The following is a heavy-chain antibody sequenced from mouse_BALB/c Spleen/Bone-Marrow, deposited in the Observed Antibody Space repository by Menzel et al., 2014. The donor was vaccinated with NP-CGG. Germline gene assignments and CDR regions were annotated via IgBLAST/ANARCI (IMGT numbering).Heavy chain of an antibody. D-gene: IGHD1-1*01. V-gene: IGHV3-1*02. J-gene: IGHJ2*01. Sequence: EVKLMESGPDLVKPSQSVSLTCTVTAYSITSDYGWHWIRQFPENRLEWMAYIHYSGNTDYNPSLKSRISITRDTSKNQFFLQLNSVTTEDTATYYCARETAIVADFDYWGQGTTLTVSS. CDR1: AYSITSDYG. CDR3: ARETAIVADFDY. CDR2: IHYSGNT.